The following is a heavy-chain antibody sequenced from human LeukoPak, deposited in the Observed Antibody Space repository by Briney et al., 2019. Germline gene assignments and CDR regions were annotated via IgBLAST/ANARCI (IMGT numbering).Heavy chain of an antibody. V-gene: IGHV3-21*01. CDR3: ARTVAVADLLFDY. D-gene: IGHD6-19*01. CDR1: GFTFSSYN. J-gene: IGHJ4*02. CDR2: ISSSSSYI. Sequence: GGSLRLSCAGSGFTFSSYNMNWVRQAPGKGLEWVSSISSSSSYIYYADSVKGRFTISRDNAKNSLYLQMNSLRAEDTAVYYCARTVAVADLLFDYWGQGTLVTVSS.